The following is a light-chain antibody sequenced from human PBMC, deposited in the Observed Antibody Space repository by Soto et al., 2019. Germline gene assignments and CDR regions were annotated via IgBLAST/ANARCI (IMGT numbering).Light chain of an antibody. Sequence: SVLTQPPSVSRAPGQRVTISCTGSSSNIGAGYDVHWYQQLPGTAPKLLIYGNSNRPSGVPDRFSGSKSGTSASLAITGLQAEDEADYYCQSYDSSLSGFYVFGTGTKVHRP. V-gene: IGLV1-40*01. CDR3: QSYDSSLSGFYV. CDR2: GNS. J-gene: IGLJ1*01. CDR1: SSNIGAGYD.